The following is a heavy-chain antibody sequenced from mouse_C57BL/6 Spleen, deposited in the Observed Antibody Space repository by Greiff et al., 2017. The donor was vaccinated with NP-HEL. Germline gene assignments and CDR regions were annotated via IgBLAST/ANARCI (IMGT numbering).Heavy chain of an antibody. Sequence: EVQLVESGGGLVQPGGSLSLSCAASGFTFTDYYMSWVRQPPGKALEWLGFIRNKANGYTTEYSASVKGRFTISRDNSQSILYLQMNALRAEDSATYYCASYGPYWYFEVWGTGTTVTVSS. CDR1: GFTFTDYY. CDR3: ASYGPYWYFEV. J-gene: IGHJ1*03. V-gene: IGHV7-3*01. CDR2: IRNKANGYTT.